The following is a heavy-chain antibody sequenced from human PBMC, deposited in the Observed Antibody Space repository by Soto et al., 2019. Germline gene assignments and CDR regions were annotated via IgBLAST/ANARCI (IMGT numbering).Heavy chain of an antibody. V-gene: IGHV2-5*02. CDR2: IYWDDDK. Sequence: QITLKESGPTLVKPTQTLTLTCTFSGFSLSTSGVGVGWIRQPPGKALEWLALIYWDDDKRYSPSLKSRLTITQDATKNPVVLTITNMDPVDTATYYCAHTRITRGFFQHWGQGTLVTVSS. CDR3: AHTRITRGFFQH. J-gene: IGHJ1*01. CDR1: GFSLSTSGVG. D-gene: IGHD1-26*01.